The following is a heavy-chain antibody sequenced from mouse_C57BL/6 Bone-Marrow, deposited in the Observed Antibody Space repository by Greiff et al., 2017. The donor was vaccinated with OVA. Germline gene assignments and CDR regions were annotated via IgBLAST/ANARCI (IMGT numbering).Heavy chain of an antibody. CDR1: GFTFSDYY. Sequence: EVKLMESGGGLVQPGGSLKLSCAASGFTFSDYYMYWVRQTPEKRLEWVAYISNGGGSTYYPDTVQGRFTISRDNAKNTLYLQMSRLKSEDTAMYYCASLSRAWYFDVWGTGTTVTVSS. D-gene: IGHD3-3*01. V-gene: IGHV5-12*01. J-gene: IGHJ1*03. CDR3: ASLSRAWYFDV. CDR2: ISNGGGST.